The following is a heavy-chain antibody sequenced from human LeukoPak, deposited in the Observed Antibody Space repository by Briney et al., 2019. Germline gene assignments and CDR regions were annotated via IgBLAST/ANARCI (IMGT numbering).Heavy chain of an antibody. CDR3: AGGRSYFIAVAGTGSYFDY. CDR2: IYTSGST. D-gene: IGHD6-19*01. Sequence: PSETLSLTCTVSGGSISSGSYYWSWIRQPAGKGLEWIGRIYTSGSTNYNPSLKSRVTISVDTSKNQFSLKLSSVTAADTAVYYCAGGRSYFIAVAGTGSYFDYWGQGTLVTVSS. CDR1: GGSISSGSYY. J-gene: IGHJ4*02. V-gene: IGHV4-61*02.